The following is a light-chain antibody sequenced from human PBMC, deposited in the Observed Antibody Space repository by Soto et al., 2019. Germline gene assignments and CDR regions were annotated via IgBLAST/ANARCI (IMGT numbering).Light chain of an antibody. J-gene: IGKJ3*01. CDR1: QSVSSS. CDR3: QQRSNWPPGFT. Sequence: EIVLTQSPATLSLSPGERATLSCRASQSVSSSLAWYQQKPGQAPSLLIYDASNRATGIPARFSGSGSGTDFTLTISSLEPEDFAVYYCQQRSNWPPGFTFGPGTKVDIK. CDR2: DAS. V-gene: IGKV3-11*01.